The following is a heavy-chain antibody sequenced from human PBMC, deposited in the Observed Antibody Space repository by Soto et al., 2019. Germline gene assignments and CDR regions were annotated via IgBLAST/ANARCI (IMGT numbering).Heavy chain of an antibody. CDR1: GGSISSYY. Sequence: SETLSLTCTVSGGSISSYYWSWIRQPPGKGLEWIGYIYYSGSTNYNPSLKSRVTISVDTSKNQFSLKLSSVTAADTAVYYCARSLKGSLGELSSEINWFDPWGQGTLVTVSS. J-gene: IGHJ5*02. V-gene: IGHV4-59*08. CDR3: ARSLKGSLGELSSEINWFDP. CDR2: IYYSGST. D-gene: IGHD3-16*02.